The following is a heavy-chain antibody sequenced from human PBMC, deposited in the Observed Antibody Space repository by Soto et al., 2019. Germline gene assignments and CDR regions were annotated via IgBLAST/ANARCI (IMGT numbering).Heavy chain of an antibody. D-gene: IGHD1-26*01. CDR3: ARAGGLLLPPPYYFDY. CDR1: GGTFSSYA. V-gene: IGHV1-69*06. J-gene: IGHJ4*02. CDR2: IIPIFGTA. Sequence: SVKVSCKASGGTFSSYAIRWVRQAPGQGLEWMGGIIPIFGTANYAQKFQGRVTITADKSTSTAYMELSSLRSEDTAGYYCARAGGLLLPPPYYFDYWGQGTLVTVSS.